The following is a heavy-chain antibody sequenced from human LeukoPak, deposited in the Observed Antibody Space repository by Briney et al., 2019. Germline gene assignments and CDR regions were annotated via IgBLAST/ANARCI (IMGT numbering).Heavy chain of an antibody. J-gene: IGHJ4*02. Sequence: PGRSLRLSCAASGFTFSSYAMSWVRQAPGKGLEWVSAISGSGGSTYYADSVKGRFTISRDNSKNTLYLQMNSLRAEDTAVYYCAKCIVGATAPFDYWGQGTLVTVSS. CDR3: AKCIVGATAPFDY. V-gene: IGHV3-23*01. D-gene: IGHD1-26*01. CDR2: ISGSGGST. CDR1: GFTFSSYA.